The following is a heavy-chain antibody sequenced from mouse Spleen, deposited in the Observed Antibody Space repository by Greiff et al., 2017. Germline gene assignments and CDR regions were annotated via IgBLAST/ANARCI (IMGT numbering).Heavy chain of an antibody. CDR3: ARGRGYFDV. CDR1: GFTFSSYA. Sequence: EVRLVESGGGLVKRGGSLKLSCAASGFTFSSYAMSWVRQTPEKRLEWVATISSGGGNTYYPDSVKGRFTISRDNAKNTLYLQMSSLKSEDTAMYYCARGRGYFDVWGAGTTVTVSS. V-gene: IGHV5-9*04. J-gene: IGHJ1*01. CDR2: ISSGGGNT.